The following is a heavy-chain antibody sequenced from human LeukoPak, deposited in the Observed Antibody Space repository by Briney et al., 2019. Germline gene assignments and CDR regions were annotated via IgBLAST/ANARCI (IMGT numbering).Heavy chain of an antibody. J-gene: IGHJ5*02. CDR2: ISSSGSTI. V-gene: IGHV3-11*04. Sequence: PGGSLRLSCAASGFTFSDYYMSWIRQAPGKGLEWVSYISSSGSTIYYADSVKGRFTIARDNAKNSLYLQMNSLRAEDTAVYYCARDRSLQDSANWFDPWGQGTLVTVSS. CDR3: ARDRSLQDSANWFDP. CDR1: GFTFSDYY. D-gene: IGHD3-22*01.